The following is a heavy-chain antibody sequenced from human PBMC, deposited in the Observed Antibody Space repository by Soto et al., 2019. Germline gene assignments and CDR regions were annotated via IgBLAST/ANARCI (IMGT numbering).Heavy chain of an antibody. J-gene: IGHJ4*02. V-gene: IGHV1-69*01. CDR1: GDTFNSYV. D-gene: IGHD5-18*01. CDR2: IITAFGTT. Sequence: QEQLVQSGPEVKKPGSSVKVSCKASGDTFNSYVITWVRQAPGQGLEWLGGIITAFGTTSYAQNFQDRLTITADEAATTDHMELSSLTSDDTAMYYCTRSYGYTFGGSLDNWGQGTLVTVSS. CDR3: TRSYGYTFGGSLDN.